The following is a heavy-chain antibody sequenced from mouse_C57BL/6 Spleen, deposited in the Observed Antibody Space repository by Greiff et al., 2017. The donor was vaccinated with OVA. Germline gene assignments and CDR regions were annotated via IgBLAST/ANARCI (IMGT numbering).Heavy chain of an antibody. CDR2: INPNNGGT. Sequence: EVKLMESGPELVKPGASVKIPCKASGYTFTDYNMDWVKQSHGKSLEWIGDINPNNGGTIYNQKFKGKATLTVDKSSSTAYMELRSLTSEDTAVYYCARGLRLRGAMDYWGQGTSVTVSS. V-gene: IGHV1-18*01. J-gene: IGHJ4*01. CDR1: GYTFTDYN. CDR3: ARGLRLRGAMDY. D-gene: IGHD3-2*02.